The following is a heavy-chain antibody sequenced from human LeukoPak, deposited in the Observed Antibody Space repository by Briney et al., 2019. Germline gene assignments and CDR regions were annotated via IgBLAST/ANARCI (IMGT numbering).Heavy chain of an antibody. D-gene: IGHD6-13*01. V-gene: IGHV6-1*01. CDR3: ARDHEAGGAGAGEEDAFYI. J-gene: IGHJ3*02. CDR1: GDSFSSNSAA. Sequence: SQTLSLTCAISGDSFSSNSAAWNWIRQSPSRGLEWLGRTYYRSKWYNDYAVSVKSRITINPDTSKNQFSLQLNSVTPEDTAVYYCARDHEAGGAGAGEEDAFYIWGQGTMVNVSS. CDR2: TYYRSKWYN.